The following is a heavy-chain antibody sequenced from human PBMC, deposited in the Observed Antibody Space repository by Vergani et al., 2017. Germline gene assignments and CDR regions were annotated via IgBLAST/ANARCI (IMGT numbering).Heavy chain of an antibody. J-gene: IGHJ6*03. V-gene: IGHV4-39*01. CDR3: ARHMPEYTQYCSSTSCYGVYYYYMDV. Sequence: QLQLQESGPGLVKPSETLSLTCTVSGGSISSSSYYWGWIRQPPGKGLEWIGSIYYSGSTYYNPSLKSRVTISVDTSKNQFSLKLSSVTAADTAVYYCARHMPEYTQYCSSTSCYGVYYYYMDVWGKGTTVTVSS. CDR1: GGSISSSSYY. D-gene: IGHD2-2*01. CDR2: IYYSGST.